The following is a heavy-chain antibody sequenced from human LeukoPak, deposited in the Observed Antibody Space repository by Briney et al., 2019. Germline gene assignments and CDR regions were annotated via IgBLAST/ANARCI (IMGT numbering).Heavy chain of an antibody. CDR3: AKLGGGSDGYNDH. Sequence: GESLKISCKGSGYTFTSYWIAWVRQMPGKGLEWLGIIFPGDSDSRYSPSFQGQVTISADKSITTAYLQWNSLKASDSAMNYCAKLGGGSDGYNDHWGQGTLVTVSS. D-gene: IGHD5-24*01. CDR2: IFPGDSDS. CDR1: GYTFTSYW. J-gene: IGHJ5*02. V-gene: IGHV5-51*01.